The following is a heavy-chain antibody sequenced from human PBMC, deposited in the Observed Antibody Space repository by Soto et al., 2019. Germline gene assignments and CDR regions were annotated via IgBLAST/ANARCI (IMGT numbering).Heavy chain of an antibody. CDR3: ARHNSRTSMVVVAATMAFDI. D-gene: IGHD2-15*01. CDR1: GYSFTSYW. Sequence: GESLEISCKGSGYSFTSYWIGWVRQMPGKGLEWMGIIYPGDSDTRYSPSFQGQVTISADKSISTAYLQWSSLKASDTAMYYCARHNSRTSMVVVAATMAFDIWGQGTMVTVSS. V-gene: IGHV5-51*01. CDR2: IYPGDSDT. J-gene: IGHJ3*02.